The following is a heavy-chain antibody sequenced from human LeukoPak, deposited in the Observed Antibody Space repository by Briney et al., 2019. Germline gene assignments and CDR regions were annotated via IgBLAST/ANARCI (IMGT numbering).Heavy chain of an antibody. CDR1: GGSISSGSYY. V-gene: IGHV4-61*02. Sequence: SQTLPLTCTVSGGSISSGSYYWSWIRQPAGKGLEWIGRIYTGGSTNYNPSLKSRVTISVDTSKNQFSLKLSSVTAADTAVYYCAREGNWFDPWGQGTLVTVSS. J-gene: IGHJ5*02. CDR3: AREGNWFDP. CDR2: IYTGGST.